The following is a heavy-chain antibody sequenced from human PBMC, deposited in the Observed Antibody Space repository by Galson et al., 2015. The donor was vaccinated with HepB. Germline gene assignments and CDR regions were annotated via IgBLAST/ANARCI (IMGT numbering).Heavy chain of an antibody. V-gene: IGHV3-23*01. CDR1: GFTFSSYA. Sequence: SLRLSCAASGFTFSSYAMSWVRQAPGKGLEWVSAISGSGGSTYYADSVKGRFTISRDNSKNTLYLQMNSLRAEDTAVYYCANGVGSLGYEFDFWGPGTLGPVPS. CDR3: ANGVGSLGYEFDF. J-gene: IGHJ4*02. CDR2: ISGSGGST. D-gene: IGHD5-18*01.